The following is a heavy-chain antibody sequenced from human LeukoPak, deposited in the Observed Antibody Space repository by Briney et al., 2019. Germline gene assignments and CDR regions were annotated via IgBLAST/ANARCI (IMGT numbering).Heavy chain of an antibody. Sequence: ASVKVPCKASGYTFTSYYMRWVRQAPGQGLEWMGIINPSGGSTSYAQKFQGRVTMTRDTSTSTVYMELSSLRSEDTAVYYCARSRGRIVVVTDDDAFDIWGQGTMVTVSS. CDR3: ARSRGRIVVVTDDDAFDI. V-gene: IGHV1-46*01. CDR2: INPSGGST. J-gene: IGHJ3*02. CDR1: GYTFTSYY. D-gene: IGHD2-21*02.